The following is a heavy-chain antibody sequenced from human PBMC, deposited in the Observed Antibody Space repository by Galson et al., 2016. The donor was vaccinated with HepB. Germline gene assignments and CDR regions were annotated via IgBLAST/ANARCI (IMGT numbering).Heavy chain of an antibody. Sequence: SLRLSCAASGFTFSNFWMHWVRQAPGQGPVWVARIGNDGTTTRYADSVKGRFTISRDNAKNTLFLQMSSLRVEDTAIYYCARALVQFDYWGQGTLVTVSS. V-gene: IGHV3-74*01. CDR1: GFTFSNFW. CDR2: IGNDGTTT. CDR3: ARALVQFDY. J-gene: IGHJ4*02.